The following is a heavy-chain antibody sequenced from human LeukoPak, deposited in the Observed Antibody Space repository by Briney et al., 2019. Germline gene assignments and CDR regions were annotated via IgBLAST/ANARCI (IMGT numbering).Heavy chain of an antibody. CDR1: SGSISGYY. D-gene: IGHD6-19*01. CDR3: ARHSGWLRVFDY. J-gene: IGHJ4*02. CDR2: IYYSGST. V-gene: IGHV4-59*08. Sequence: SETLSLTCTVSSGSISGYYWSWIRQPPGKGLEWIGYIYYSGSTNYNPSLKSRVTISVDTSENQFSLKLRSVTAADTAIYYCARHSGWLRVFDYWGQGTPVTVSS.